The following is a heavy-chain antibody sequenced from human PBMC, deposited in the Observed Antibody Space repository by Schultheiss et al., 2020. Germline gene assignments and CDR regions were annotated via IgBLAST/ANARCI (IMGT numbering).Heavy chain of an antibody. Sequence: SETLSLTCTVSGGSISSSSYYWGWIRQPPEKGLEWIGSIYYSGSTYYNPSLKSRLTISVDTSKNQFSLKLTSVTAADTAVYYCARGRSIFGVVLPDFYQYGMEVWGQGTTVTVSS. CDR3: ARGRSIFGVVLPDFYQYGMEV. V-gene: IGHV4-39*01. CDR1: GGSISSSSYY. J-gene: IGHJ6*02. D-gene: IGHD3-3*01. CDR2: IYYSGST.